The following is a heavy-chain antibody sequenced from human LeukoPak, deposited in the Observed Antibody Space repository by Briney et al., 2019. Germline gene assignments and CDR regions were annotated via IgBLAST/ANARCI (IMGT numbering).Heavy chain of an antibody. J-gene: IGHJ5*02. D-gene: IGHD3-10*01. CDR1: GDSISSYY. Sequence: SETLPLTCTVSGDSISSYYWGWIRQPPGKGLEWIGSIYYSGSTYYNPSLKSRVTISVDTSKNQFSLKLSSVTAADTAVYYCASRFGELFRWFDPWGQGTLVTVSS. CDR3: ASRFGELFRWFDP. CDR2: IYYSGST. V-gene: IGHV4-39*01.